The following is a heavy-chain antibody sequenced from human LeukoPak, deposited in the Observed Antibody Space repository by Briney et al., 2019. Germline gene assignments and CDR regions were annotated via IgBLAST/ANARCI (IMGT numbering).Heavy chain of an antibody. V-gene: IGHV4-34*01. J-gene: IGHJ4*02. CDR2: INDSGST. CDR3: ARGRLYYDFWSGYYTFGGRYDY. D-gene: IGHD3-3*01. CDR1: GGSVSGYY. Sequence: PSETLSLTCAVYGGSVSGYYWSSVRHPPRKWLEWGGEINDSGSTNYNPSLNSRVNISVDTPKHQFSLKLSSVTAADTAVYYCARGRLYYDFWSGYYTFGGRYDYWGQGTLVTVSS.